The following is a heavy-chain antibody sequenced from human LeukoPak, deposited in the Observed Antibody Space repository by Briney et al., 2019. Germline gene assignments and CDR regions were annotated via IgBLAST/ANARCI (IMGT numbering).Heavy chain of an antibody. Sequence: GGSLRLSCAASGFTFSSYAMSWVRQAPGEGLEWVSAISGSGGSTYYADSVKGRFTISRDNSKNTLYLQMNSLRAEDTAVYYCAKDVGLLQGALDWGQGTLVTVSS. J-gene: IGHJ4*02. D-gene: IGHD2-15*01. V-gene: IGHV3-23*01. CDR2: ISGSGGST. CDR3: AKDVGLLQGALD. CDR1: GFTFSSYA.